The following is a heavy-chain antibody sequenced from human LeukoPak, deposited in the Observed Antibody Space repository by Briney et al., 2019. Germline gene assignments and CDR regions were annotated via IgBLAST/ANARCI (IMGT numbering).Heavy chain of an antibody. CDR3: ARESGDITAPKKNFDF. CDR2: IIPIFGTA. Sequence: SVKVSCKASGGTFSSYAISWVRQAPGQGLEWMGGIIPIFGTANYAQKFQGRVTITADESTSTAYMELSSLRSEDTAVYYCARESGDITAPKKNFDFWGQGTLITVSS. J-gene: IGHJ4*02. D-gene: IGHD6-13*01. V-gene: IGHV1-69*13. CDR1: GGTFSSYA.